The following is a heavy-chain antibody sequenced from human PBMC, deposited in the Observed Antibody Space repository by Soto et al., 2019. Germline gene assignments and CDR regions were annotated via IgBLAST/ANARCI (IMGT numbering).Heavy chain of an antibody. CDR3: ARDPSYYYDISGS. CDR1: GFTFSSYS. CDR2: ISSSSSYI. V-gene: IGHV3-21*01. J-gene: IGHJ5*02. Sequence: GGSLRLSCAASGFTFSSYSMNWVRQAPGKGLEWVSSISSSSSYIYYADSVKGRFTISRDNAKNSLYLQMNSLRAEDTAVYYCARDPSYYYDISGSWGQGSLVIVSS. D-gene: IGHD3-22*01.